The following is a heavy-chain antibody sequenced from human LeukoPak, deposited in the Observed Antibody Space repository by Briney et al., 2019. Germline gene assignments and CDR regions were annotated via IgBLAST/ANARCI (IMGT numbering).Heavy chain of an antibody. V-gene: IGHV4-59*01. CDR2: INFSGST. D-gene: IGHD5-18*01. CDR1: GGSISSYY. J-gene: IGHJ4*02. Sequence: PSETLSLTCSVSGGSISSYYWTWIRQPPGRGLEWIGYINFSGSTNHNPSLRSRVTISGDTSKNQFSLNLSSVTAADTAVYYCARDREAMAAFDYWGQGTLVTVSS. CDR3: ARDREAMAAFDY.